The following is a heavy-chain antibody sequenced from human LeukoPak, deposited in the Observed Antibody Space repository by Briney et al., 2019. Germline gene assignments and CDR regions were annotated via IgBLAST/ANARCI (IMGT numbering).Heavy chain of an antibody. D-gene: IGHD3-10*01. V-gene: IGHV3-74*01. J-gene: IGHJ4*02. CDR1: GFNFSNYW. Sequence: GGSLRLSCTASGFNFSNYWMHWVRQAPGKGLVWVSRLNTGGNSTIYADSVKGRFIISRDNAKSTLYLQMNSLRADDTGVHYCTREGAYDSGTYGAGDYWGQGTLVTVSS. CDR3: TREGAYDSGTYGAGDY. CDR2: LNTGGNST.